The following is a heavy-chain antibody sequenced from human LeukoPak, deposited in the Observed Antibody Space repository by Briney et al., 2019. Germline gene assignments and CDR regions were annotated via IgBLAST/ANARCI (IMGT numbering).Heavy chain of an antibody. CDR1: GFTFSNSG. V-gene: IGHV3-30*02. J-gene: IGHJ4*02. D-gene: IGHD1-26*01. CDR3: AKDAGSSSLDY. CDR2: VRYDGTKK. Sequence: GGSLRLSCAVSGFTFSNSGFHWLRQAPGKGLEGVAFVRYDGTKKYYADSVTGRFTISRDNSRNTLYLQMNSLRPDDTALYYCAKDAGSSSLDYWGQGTLVTVSS.